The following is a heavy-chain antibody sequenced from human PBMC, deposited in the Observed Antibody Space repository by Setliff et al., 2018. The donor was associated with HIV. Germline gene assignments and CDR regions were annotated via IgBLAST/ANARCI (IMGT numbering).Heavy chain of an antibody. CDR3: ARDPYCSGGSCYNEKDV. V-gene: IGHV3-48*01. J-gene: IGHJ6*04. CDR1: GFTFSSYS. D-gene: IGHD2-15*01. CDR2: ISSSSSTI. Sequence: GGSLRLSCAASGFTFSSYSMNWVRQAPGKGLEWVSYISSSSSTIYYADSVKGRFTISRDNAKNSLYLQMNSLRAEDTAVYYCARDPYCSGGSCYNEKDVWGKGTTVTVSS.